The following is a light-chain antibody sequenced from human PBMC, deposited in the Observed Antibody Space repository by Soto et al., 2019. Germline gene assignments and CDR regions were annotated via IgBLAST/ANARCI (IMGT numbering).Light chain of an antibody. CDR1: SSDVGGYNF. CDR2: EVN. J-gene: IGLJ1*01. Sequence: QSVLTQPPSASGSPGQSVTISCTGTSSDVGGYNFVSWYQQYPGKVPKLMVYEVNKRPSGVPDRFSGSKSGNTASLTVSGLQAEEDAYYYCTSYAGGNNVFGTGTKLTVL. V-gene: IGLV2-8*01. CDR3: TSYAGGNNV.